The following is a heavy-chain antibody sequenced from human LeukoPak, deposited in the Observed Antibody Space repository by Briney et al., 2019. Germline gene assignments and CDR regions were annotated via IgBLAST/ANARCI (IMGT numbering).Heavy chain of an antibody. J-gene: IGHJ4*02. CDR1: GYTFTGYY. CDR3: ARSNRKWSPNDFDC. CDR2: INPNSGGT. D-gene: IGHD2/OR15-2a*01. V-gene: IGHV1-2*02. Sequence: GASVKVSCKASGYTFTGYYMHWVRQAPGQGLEWMGWINPNSGGTNYAQKFQGRVTMTRDTSISTAYMELSRLRSDDTAVYYGARSNRKWSPNDFDCWGQGTLVTVSS.